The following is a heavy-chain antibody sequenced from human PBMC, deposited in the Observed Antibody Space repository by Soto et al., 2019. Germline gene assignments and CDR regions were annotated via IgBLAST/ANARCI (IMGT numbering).Heavy chain of an antibody. CDR2: ISSSSSTI. CDR3: ARDRGSHSNWSDP. CDR1: GFTFSSYS. D-gene: IGHD1-26*01. Sequence: GGSLRLSCAASGFTFSSYSMNWVRQAPGKGLEWVSYISSSSSTIYYADSVKGRFTISRDNAKNSLYLQMNSLRAEDTAVYYCARDRGSHSNWSDPWGKGTLVTVSS. V-gene: IGHV3-48*01. J-gene: IGHJ5*02.